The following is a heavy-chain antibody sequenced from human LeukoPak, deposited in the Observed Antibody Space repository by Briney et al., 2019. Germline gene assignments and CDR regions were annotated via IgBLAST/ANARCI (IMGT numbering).Heavy chain of an antibody. CDR3: ARDSASGSYRHAFDI. J-gene: IGHJ3*02. Sequence: GGSLRLSCAASGFTFSTYWMHWVRQAPGKGLAWVARISGDGTFTTYADSVRGRFTISRDNARNTLYLQMNSLRDEDTAVYYCARDSASGSYRHAFDIWGQGTMVTVSS. CDR1: GFTFSTYW. V-gene: IGHV3-74*01. CDR2: ISGDGTFT. D-gene: IGHD1-26*01.